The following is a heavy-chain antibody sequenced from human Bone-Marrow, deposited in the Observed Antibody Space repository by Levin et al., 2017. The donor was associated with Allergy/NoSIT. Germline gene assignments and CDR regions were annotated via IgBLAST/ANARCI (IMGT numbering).Heavy chain of an antibody. V-gene: IGHV1-69*06. J-gene: IGHJ6*02. CDR1: GGTFSSYA. CDR3: ASGNSDGGYDLGYYYDYGMDV. Sequence: SVKVSCKASGGTFSSYAISWVRQAPGQGLEWMGGIIPIFGTANYAQKFQGRVTITADKSTSTAYMELSSLRSEDTAVYYCASGNSDGGYDLGYYYDYGMDVWGQGTTVTVSS. D-gene: IGHD5-12*01. CDR2: IIPIFGTA.